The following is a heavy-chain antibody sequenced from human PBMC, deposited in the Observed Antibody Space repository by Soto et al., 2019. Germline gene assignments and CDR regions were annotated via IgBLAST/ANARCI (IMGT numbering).Heavy chain of an antibody. J-gene: IGHJ6*03. V-gene: IGHV3-30*18. CDR2: ISYDGSNK. Sequence: GGSLRLSCAASGFTFSSYGMHWVRQAPGKGLEWVAVISYDGSNKYYADSVKGRFTISRDNSKNTLYLQMNSLRAEDTAVYYCAKDMRNFNGYYYYYMDVWGKGTTVTVSS. CDR3: AKDMRNFNGYYYYYMDV. CDR1: GFTFSSYG. D-gene: IGHD2-8*01.